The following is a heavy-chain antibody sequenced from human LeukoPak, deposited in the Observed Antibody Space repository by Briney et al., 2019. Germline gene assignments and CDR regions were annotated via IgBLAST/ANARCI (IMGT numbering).Heavy chain of an antibody. D-gene: IGHD2-8*01. Sequence: PGGSLRLSCVVSGSGFSDSYMTWIRQTPGKGLEWLAYISGSGSDMYYADSVKGRFTISRDNAKNSLYLQMNSLRPDDTALYYCSTDPRLLIYRGHGTLVTVSS. CDR3: STDPRLLIY. V-gene: IGHV3-11*01. J-gene: IGHJ4*01. CDR2: ISGSGSDM. CDR1: GSGFSDSY.